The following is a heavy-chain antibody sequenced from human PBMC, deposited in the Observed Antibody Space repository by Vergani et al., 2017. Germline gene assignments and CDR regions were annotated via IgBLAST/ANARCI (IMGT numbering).Heavy chain of an antibody. V-gene: IGHV2-26*01. CDR1: GFSLSTSGMC. CDR2: IFSNDEK. D-gene: IGHD2-2*01. CDR3: SRNVPATAFGRDNWFDP. J-gene: IGHJ5*02. Sequence: QVTLRESGPALVKPTQTLTLTCTFSGFSLSTSGMCVSWIRQPPGKALEWLAHIFSNDEKSYSTSLKSRLTISKDTPKSQVVLTMTNMDPVDTATCSSSRNVPATAFGRDNWFDPWGQGTLVTVSS.